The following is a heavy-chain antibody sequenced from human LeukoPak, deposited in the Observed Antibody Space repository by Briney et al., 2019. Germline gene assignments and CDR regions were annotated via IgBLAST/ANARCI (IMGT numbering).Heavy chain of an antibody. J-gene: IGHJ4*02. V-gene: IGHV3-33*01. D-gene: IGHD6-13*01. Sequence: GGSLRLSCAASGFTFSSYGMHWVRQAPGKGLEWVAVTWYDENSKYYADSVKGRFTISRDNSKNTLYLQMNSLRAEDTAMYYCARDWHSRNIDYWGQGTLVIVPS. CDR1: GFTFSSYG. CDR3: ARDWHSRNIDY. CDR2: TWYDENSK.